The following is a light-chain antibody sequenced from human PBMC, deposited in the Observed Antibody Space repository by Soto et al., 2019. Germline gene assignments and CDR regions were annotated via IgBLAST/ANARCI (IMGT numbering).Light chain of an antibody. Sequence: DIQMTQSPSTLSASVGDRVTITCRASQSISSWLAWYQQKPGKAPKLLIYKASSLESGVPSRFSGSGSGTEFTLTISSLQPDDFATYYSQQYNSYSRGWTFGQGTKVEIK. J-gene: IGKJ1*01. CDR2: KAS. V-gene: IGKV1-5*03. CDR3: QQYNSYSRGWT. CDR1: QSISSW.